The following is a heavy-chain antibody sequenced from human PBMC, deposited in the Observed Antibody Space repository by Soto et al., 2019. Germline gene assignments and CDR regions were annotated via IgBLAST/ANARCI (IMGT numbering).Heavy chain of an antibody. CDR1: GGSVSSGSYY. V-gene: IGHV4-61*01. CDR3: ARVEWLYHYFDY. J-gene: IGHJ4*02. CDR2: IYYSGST. D-gene: IGHD3-3*01. Sequence: NPSETLSLTCTVSGGSVSSGSYYWSWIRQPPGKGLEWIGYIYYSGSTNYNPSLKSRVTISVDTSKNQFSLKLSSVTAADTAVYYCARVEWLYHYFDYWGQGTLVTVSS.